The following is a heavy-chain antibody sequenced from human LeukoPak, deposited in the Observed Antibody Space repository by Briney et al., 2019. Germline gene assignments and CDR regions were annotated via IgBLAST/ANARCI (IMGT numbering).Heavy chain of an antibody. V-gene: IGHV3-23*01. CDR1: GFTFSIYA. D-gene: IGHD2-8*01. CDR2: ISDSGDYT. J-gene: IGHJ4*02. CDR3: AKDTSIGKYCTNGVCSPFYY. Sequence: PGGSLRLSCAGSGFTFSIYAMSWVRQAPGQGLEWVSVISDSGDYTSYADSVRGRFTISRDNSRNTLYLQMISLRPEDTAVYYCAKDTSIGKYCTNGVCSPFYYWGQGTLVTVSS.